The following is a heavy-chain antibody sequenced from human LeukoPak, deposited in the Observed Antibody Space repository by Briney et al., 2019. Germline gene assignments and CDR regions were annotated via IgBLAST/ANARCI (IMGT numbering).Heavy chain of an antibody. Sequence: SETLSLTCTVSGGSISSYYWSWIRQPPGKGLEWIGYIYYSGSTNYNPSLKSRVTISVDTSKNQFSLKLSSVTAADTAVYYCAREAPQDSSSWLGDEDAFDIWGQGTMVTVSS. CDR3: AREAPQDSSSWLGDEDAFDI. J-gene: IGHJ3*02. V-gene: IGHV4-59*01. CDR2: IYYSGST. D-gene: IGHD6-13*01. CDR1: GGSISSYY.